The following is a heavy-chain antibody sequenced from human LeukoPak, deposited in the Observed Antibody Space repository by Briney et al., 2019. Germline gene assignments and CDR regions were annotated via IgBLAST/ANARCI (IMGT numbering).Heavy chain of an antibody. CDR3: ARGANPTVTHDAFDI. D-gene: IGHD4-17*01. CDR1: GYTFTSYG. CDR2: ISAYNGNT. V-gene: IGHV1-18*01. Sequence: VASVKVSCKASGYTFTSYGISWVRQAPGQGLEWMGWISAYNGNTNYAQKLQGRVTMTTDTSTSTAYMELRSLRSDDTAVYYCARGANPTVTHDAFDIWGQGTMVTVSS. J-gene: IGHJ3*02.